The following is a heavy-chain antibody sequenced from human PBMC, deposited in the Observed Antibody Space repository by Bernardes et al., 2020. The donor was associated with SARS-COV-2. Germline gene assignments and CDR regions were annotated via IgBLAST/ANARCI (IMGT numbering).Heavy chain of an antibody. CDR1: GYTFTSYD. CDR3: ARSKRDYYDSSGYWALVSSQFMNYYYYGMDV. CDR2: MNPNSGNT. J-gene: IGHJ6*02. D-gene: IGHD3-22*01. V-gene: IGHV1-8*01. Sequence: ASVKVSCKASGYTFTSYDINWVRQATGQGLEWMGWMNPNSGNTGYAQKFQGRVTMNRNTSIRTAYMELSSLRSEDTAVYYCARSKRDYYDSSGYWALVSSQFMNYYYYGMDVWGQGTTVTVSS.